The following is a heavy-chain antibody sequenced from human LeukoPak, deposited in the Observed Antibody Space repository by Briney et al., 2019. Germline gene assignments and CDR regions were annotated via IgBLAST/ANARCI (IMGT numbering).Heavy chain of an antibody. V-gene: IGHV4-39*02. Sequence: SETLSLTCSVSGASISSSTYYWGWIRQPPGKGLEWIGAIYYTGTTYYNPSHRSRVTISVDTSKNHFSLKLSSVTAADTALYYCASAPRQGSIGGLDYWGQGTLVTVSS. CDR1: GASISSSTYY. CDR3: ASAPRQGSIGGLDY. J-gene: IGHJ4*02. CDR2: IYYTGTT. D-gene: IGHD3-16*01.